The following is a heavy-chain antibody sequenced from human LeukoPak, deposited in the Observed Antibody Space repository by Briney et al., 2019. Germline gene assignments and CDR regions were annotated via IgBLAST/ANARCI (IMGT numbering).Heavy chain of an antibody. D-gene: IGHD4-17*01. CDR2: ISTTSVM. Sequence: GGSLRLSCAASGFTFSSYSMNWVRQAPGKGLEWISYISTTSVMYYADSVKGRFTISRDNAKNSLYLQMNSLRDEDTAVYYCAGYRDYAFDYWGQGTLVTVSS. J-gene: IGHJ4*02. CDR3: AGYRDYAFDY. CDR1: GFTFSSYS. V-gene: IGHV3-48*02.